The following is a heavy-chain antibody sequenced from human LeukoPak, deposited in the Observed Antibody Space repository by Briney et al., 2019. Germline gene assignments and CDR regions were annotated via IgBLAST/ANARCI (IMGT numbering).Heavy chain of an antibody. V-gene: IGHV1-2*02. J-gene: IGHJ4*02. CDR2: INPNSGGT. CDR1: GYTFTGYY. CDR3: ARDERYDSSGYPFDY. D-gene: IGHD3-22*01. Sequence: GASVKVSCKASGYTFTGYYMHWVRQAPGQGLEWMGWINPNSGGTNYAQKFQARVTMTRDTSISTAYMELSRLRSDDTAVYYCARDERYDSSGYPFDYWGQGTLVTVSS.